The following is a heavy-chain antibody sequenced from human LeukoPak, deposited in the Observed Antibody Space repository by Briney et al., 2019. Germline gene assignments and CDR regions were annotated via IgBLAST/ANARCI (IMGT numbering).Heavy chain of an antibody. CDR1: GGSISSSSYY. V-gene: IGHV4-39*02. CDR2: IYYSGST. J-gene: IGHJ3*01. D-gene: IGHD4-23*01. CDR3: ARDYGGNFGGDAFDL. Sequence: TPSETLSLTCSVSGGSISSSSYYWGWIRQPPGRGLEWIGSIYYSGSTYYNPSLKSRVTISVDTSKNQFSLKLSSVTAADTAVYYCARDYGGNFGGDAFDLWGQGTMVTVCS.